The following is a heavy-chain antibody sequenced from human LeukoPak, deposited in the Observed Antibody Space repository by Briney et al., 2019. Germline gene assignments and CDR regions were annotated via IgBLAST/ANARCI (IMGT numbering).Heavy chain of an antibody. CDR1: GFTFKKYD. J-gene: IGHJ4*02. D-gene: IGHD3-10*01. CDR2: IRASGGAT. CDR3: AKEHTYYYGSGRLLTGAFDY. Sequence: PGGTLRLSCAASGFTFKKYDVTWVRQAPGKGLEWVSGIRASGGATYYADSVKGRFNISRDNAKNSLYLQMNSLRAEDAALYYCAKEHTYYYGSGRLLTGAFDYWGQGTPVTVSS. V-gene: IGHV3-23*01.